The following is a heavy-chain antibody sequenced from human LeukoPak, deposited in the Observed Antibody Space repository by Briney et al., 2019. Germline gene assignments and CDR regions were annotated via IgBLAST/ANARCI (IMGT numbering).Heavy chain of an antibody. V-gene: IGHV1-69*05. D-gene: IGHD5-18*01. CDR3: ARDGSGYSYGYDY. CDR1: GGTFSSYA. J-gene: IGHJ4*02. Sequence: EASVKVSCKASGGTFSSYAISWVRQAPGQGLEWMGRIIPIFGTANYAQKFQGRVTITTDESTSTAYMELSSLRSEDTAVYYCARDGSGYSYGYDYWGQGTLVTVSP. CDR2: IIPIFGTA.